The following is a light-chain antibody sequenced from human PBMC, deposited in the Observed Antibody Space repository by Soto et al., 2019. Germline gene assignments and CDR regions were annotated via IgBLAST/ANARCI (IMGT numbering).Light chain of an antibody. V-gene: IGKV4-1*01. CDR2: WAS. J-gene: IGKJ1*01. Sequence: DIVMTQSPDSXXVSLGXRATXXXXSSQSXLXSSNNKNYLAWYQQKPGQPPKLLIYWASTRESGVPDRFSGSGSGTDFTLTISSLQAEDVAVYYCQQYYSPWXXGQGTKVELK. CDR1: QSXLXSSNNKNY. CDR3: QQYYSPWX.